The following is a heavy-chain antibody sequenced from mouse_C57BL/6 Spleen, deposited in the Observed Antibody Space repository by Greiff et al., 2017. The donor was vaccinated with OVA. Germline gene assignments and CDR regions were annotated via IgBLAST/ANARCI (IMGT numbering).Heavy chain of an antibody. J-gene: IGHJ2*01. Sequence: QVQLQQSGAELVRPGTSVKVSCKASGYAFTNYLIEWVKQRPGQGLEWIGVINPGSGGTNYNEKFKGKATLTADKSSSTAYMQLSSLTSEDSAVYFCARGYYGSSRYFDYWGQGTTLTVSS. D-gene: IGHD1-1*01. CDR1: GYAFTNYL. CDR2: INPGSGGT. V-gene: IGHV1-54*01. CDR3: ARGYYGSSRYFDY.